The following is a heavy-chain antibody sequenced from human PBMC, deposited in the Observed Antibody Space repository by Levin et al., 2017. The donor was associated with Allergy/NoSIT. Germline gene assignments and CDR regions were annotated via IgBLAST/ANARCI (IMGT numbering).Heavy chain of an antibody. J-gene: IGHJ6*02. V-gene: IGHV3-11*01. CDR3: AAGYSGYDSYYYYYGMDV. Sequence: GESLKISCAASGFTFSDYYMSWIRQAPGKGLEWVSYISSSGSTIYYADSVKGRFTISRDNAKNSLYLQMNSLRAEDTAVYYCAAGYSGYDSYYYYYGMDVWGQGTTVTVSS. D-gene: IGHD5-12*01. CDR2: ISSSGSTI. CDR1: GFTFSDYY.